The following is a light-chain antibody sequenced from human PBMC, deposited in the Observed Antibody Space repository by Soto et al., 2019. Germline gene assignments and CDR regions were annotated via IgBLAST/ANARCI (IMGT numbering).Light chain of an antibody. V-gene: IGLV2-14*01. CDR2: EVS. CDR1: SSDGGAYNF. Sequence: QSALTQPASVSGSPGQSITISCTGTSSDGGAYNFVSWYQQHPDTAPKLMIYEVSNRPSGVSNRFSGSKSGNTASLTISGLQAEDEADYYCSSYTTSSTPLYVFGTGTKLTVL. J-gene: IGLJ1*01. CDR3: SSYTTSSTPLYV.